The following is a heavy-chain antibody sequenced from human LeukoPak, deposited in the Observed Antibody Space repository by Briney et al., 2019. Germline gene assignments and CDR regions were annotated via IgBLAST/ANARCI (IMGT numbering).Heavy chain of an antibody. V-gene: IGHV4-34*01. J-gene: IGHJ4*02. D-gene: IGHD3-22*01. CDR1: GGSFSGYY. CDR3: ARASRYDSSGYYPYYFDY. CDR2: INHSGST. Sequence: SETLSLTCAVYGGSFSGYYWSWIRQPPGKGLEWIGEINHSGSTNYNPSLKSRVTISVDTSKNQFSLKLSSVTAADTAVYYCARASRYDSSGYYPYYFDYWGQGTLVTVSS.